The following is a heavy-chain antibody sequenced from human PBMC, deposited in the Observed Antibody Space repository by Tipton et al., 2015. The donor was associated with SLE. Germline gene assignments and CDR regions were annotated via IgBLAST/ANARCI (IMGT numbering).Heavy chain of an antibody. V-gene: IGHV4-59*04. CDR1: GGSISSHY. CDR2: IYHSGST. J-gene: IGHJ4*02. Sequence: TLSLTCTVSGGSISSHYWSWIRQPPGKGLEWIGSIYHSGSTYYNPSLKSRVTISVDTSKNQFSLKLSSVTAADTAVYYCAASRWLQYHFDYWGQGTLVTVSS. D-gene: IGHD5-24*01. CDR3: AASRWLQYHFDY.